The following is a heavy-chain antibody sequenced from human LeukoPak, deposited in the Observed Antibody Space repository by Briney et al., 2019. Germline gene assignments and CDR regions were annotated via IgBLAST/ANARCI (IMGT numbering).Heavy chain of an antibody. J-gene: IGHJ6*02. CDR1: GFTFSSYA. CDR3: ARGFGYYYDSSGYYYYYYGMDV. V-gene: IGHV3-23*01. Sequence: PGGSLRLSCAASGFTFSSYAMSWVRQAPGKGLEWVSAISGSGGSTYYADSVKGRFTISRDNAKNSLYLQMNSLRAEDTAVYYCARGFGYYYDSSGYYYYYYGMDVWGQGTTVTVSS. D-gene: IGHD3-22*01. CDR2: ISGSGGST.